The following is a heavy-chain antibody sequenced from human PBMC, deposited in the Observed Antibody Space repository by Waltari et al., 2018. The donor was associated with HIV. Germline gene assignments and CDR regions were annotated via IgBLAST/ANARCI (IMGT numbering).Heavy chain of an antibody. V-gene: IGHV3-30-3*01. CDR3: VRDRSLKT. CDR2: ISFDGSNK. Sequence: QPGRSLRLFCAASGFTFSKYAMHWVRQAPGKGLEWVAVISFDGSNKYYADSVKGRLTISRDNSKNTLHLQMNSLRAEDTAVYYCVRDRSLKTWGQGTLVTVSS. D-gene: IGHD3-16*02. CDR1: GFTFSKYA. J-gene: IGHJ5*02.